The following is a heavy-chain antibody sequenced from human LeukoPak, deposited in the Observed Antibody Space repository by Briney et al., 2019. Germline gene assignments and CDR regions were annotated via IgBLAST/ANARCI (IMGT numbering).Heavy chain of an antibody. D-gene: IGHD2/OR15-2a*01. CDR1: GFTFTDHY. CDR3: VREGEGPLSKDFDY. J-gene: IGHJ4*02. CDR2: IGPHSTFT. Sequence: GASVKVSCKSSGFTFTDHYIHWVRQGPGQGLEWMGYIGPHSTFTSSPQVFQGRVAMTRDASMSTAYMELTRLTSDDTAVYYCVREGEGPLSKDFDYWGQGTLVTVSS. V-gene: IGHV1-2*02.